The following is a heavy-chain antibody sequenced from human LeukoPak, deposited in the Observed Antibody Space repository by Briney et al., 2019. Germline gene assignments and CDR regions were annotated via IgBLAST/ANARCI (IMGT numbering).Heavy chain of an antibody. D-gene: IGHD3-10*01. Sequence: GGSLRLSCAASGLSFSSAWMTWVRQAPGKGLEWVGRIKSKTDGGTADYAAPVKGRNNISRDDSKDTVYLEMNSLKTEDTALYYCIAGGELFKFWGQGSLVTVSS. CDR3: IAGGELFKF. CDR2: IKSKTDGGTA. V-gene: IGHV3-15*01. J-gene: IGHJ4*02. CDR1: GLSFSSAW.